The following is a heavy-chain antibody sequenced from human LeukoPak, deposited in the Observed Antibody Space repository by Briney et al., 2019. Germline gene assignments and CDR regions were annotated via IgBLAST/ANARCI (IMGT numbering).Heavy chain of an antibody. CDR2: ISAYNGNT. V-gene: IGHV1-18*01. Sequence: ASVKVSCKASGYTFTSYGISWVRQAPGQGLEWMGWISAYNGNTNYAQKLQGRVTMTTDTSTSTAYIELRSLRSDDTAVYYCARAQSTDYGDYDDYWGQGTLVTVSS. CDR1: GYTFTSYG. J-gene: IGHJ4*02. D-gene: IGHD4-17*01. CDR3: ARAQSTDYGDYDDY.